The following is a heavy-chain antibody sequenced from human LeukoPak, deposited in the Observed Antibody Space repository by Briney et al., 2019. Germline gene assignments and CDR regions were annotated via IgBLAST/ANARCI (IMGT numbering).Heavy chain of an antibody. J-gene: IGHJ3*02. CDR1: GFPFSSYA. D-gene: IGHD5-12*01. V-gene: IGHV3-7*01. CDR2: IKPDGSEN. Sequence: GGSLRLSCAASGFPFSSYAMTWVRQAPGKGLEWVAIIKPDGSENYYVASVKGRFTIFRDNAKNSLYLQMNSLRAEDTALYYCARNGFSGAFDIWGQGTMVTVSS. CDR3: ARNGFSGAFDI.